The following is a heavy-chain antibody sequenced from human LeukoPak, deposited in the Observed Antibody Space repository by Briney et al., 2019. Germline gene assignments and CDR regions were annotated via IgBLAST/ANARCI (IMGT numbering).Heavy chain of an antibody. Sequence: SETLSLTCSVSGDSISSSSYFWGWLRQSPGQGLEWIGTSYHTGNTYYNPSLKSRVTISLDTSSNQFSLRLISVIVADTAVYYCARMRSYWYFDLWGRGTLVAVSS. J-gene: IGHJ2*01. CDR1: GDSISSSSYF. V-gene: IGHV4-39*01. CDR2: SYHTGNT. CDR3: ARMRSYWYFDL.